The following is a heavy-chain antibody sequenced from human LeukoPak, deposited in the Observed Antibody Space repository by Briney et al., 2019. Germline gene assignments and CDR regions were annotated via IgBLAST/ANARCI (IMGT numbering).Heavy chain of an antibody. J-gene: IGHJ5*02. D-gene: IGHD3-9*01. V-gene: IGHV7-4-1*02. CDR2: INTNTGNP. Sequence: ASVKVSCKAYGYTFTSYAMNWVRQAPGQGLEWMGWINTNTGNPTYAQGFTGRFVFSLDTSVSTAYLQISSLKAEDTAVYYCARDEPYDILTGSYTTHNWFDPWGQGTLVTVSS. CDR3: ARDEPYDILTGSYTTHNWFDP. CDR1: GYTFTSYA.